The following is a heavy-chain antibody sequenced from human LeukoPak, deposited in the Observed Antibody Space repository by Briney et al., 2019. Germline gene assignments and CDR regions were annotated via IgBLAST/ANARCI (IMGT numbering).Heavy chain of an antibody. CDR3: ASLRAVAGTDY. D-gene: IGHD6-19*01. CDR1: GYTFTGYY. CDR2: INPNSGGT. J-gene: IGHJ4*02. V-gene: IGHV1-2*06. Sequence: GASVKVSCKASGYTFTGYYMHWARQAPGQGLEWMGRINPNSGGTNYAQKFQGRVTMTRDTTISAAYMELSRLRSDDTAVYYCASLRAVAGTDYWGQGTLVTVSS.